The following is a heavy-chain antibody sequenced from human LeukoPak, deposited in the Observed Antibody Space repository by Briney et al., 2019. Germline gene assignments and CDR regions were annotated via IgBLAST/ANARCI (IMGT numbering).Heavy chain of an antibody. Sequence: QPGGSLRLSCAASGFTFSSYAMSWVRQAPGKGLEWVSAISGSGGSTYYADSVKGRFTISRDNSKNTLYLQMNSLRAEDAAVYYCAKVSAYGDLIIQHWGQGTLVTVSS. CDR3: AKVSAYGDLIIQH. V-gene: IGHV3-23*01. J-gene: IGHJ1*01. D-gene: IGHD4-17*01. CDR2: ISGSGGST. CDR1: GFTFSSYA.